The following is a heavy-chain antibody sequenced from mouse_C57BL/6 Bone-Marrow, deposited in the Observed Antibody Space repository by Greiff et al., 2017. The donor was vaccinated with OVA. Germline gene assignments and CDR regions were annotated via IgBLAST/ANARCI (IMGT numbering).Heavy chain of an antibody. Sequence: QVQLQQPGAELVKPGASVKLSCKASGYTFTSYWMQWVKQRPGQGLEWIGEIDPSDSYTNYNQKFQGKATLTVDTSSSTAYMQLSSLTSEDSAVYYCARSNDGYYLYYFDYWGQGTTLTVSS. CDR2: IDPSDSYT. V-gene: IGHV1-50*01. J-gene: IGHJ2*01. D-gene: IGHD2-3*01. CDR3: ARSNDGYYLYYFDY. CDR1: GYTFTSYW.